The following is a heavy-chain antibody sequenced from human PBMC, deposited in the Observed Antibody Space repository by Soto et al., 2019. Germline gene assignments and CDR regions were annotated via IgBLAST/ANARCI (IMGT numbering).Heavy chain of an antibody. V-gene: IGHV4-59*08. J-gene: IGHJ4*02. D-gene: IGHD2-21*01. CDR3: VKRSLLVAQT. Sequence: SETLSLTCTVSGGSISSYYWSWIRQPPGKGLEWIGYIYYSGSTNYNPPLKSRVIISADTSKNQFSLSLNSVTAADTAVYYCVKRSLLVAQTWGQGILVTVSS. CDR2: IYYSGST. CDR1: GGSISSYY.